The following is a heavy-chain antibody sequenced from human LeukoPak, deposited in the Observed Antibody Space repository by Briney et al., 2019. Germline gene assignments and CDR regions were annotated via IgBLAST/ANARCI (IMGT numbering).Heavy chain of an antibody. D-gene: IGHD2-8*02. CDR2: MSAEGAGT. Sequence: GGSLRLSCAASGFSLNGYWMHWVRQVPGKGLVWVARMSAEGAGTTYADSVKGRFAISRDHSKNTLYLQMNSLTDEDAAVYYCTRVETGRSGLMDVWGRGTTVTVSS. V-gene: IGHV3-74*01. J-gene: IGHJ6*02. CDR3: TRVETGRSGLMDV. CDR1: GFSLNGYW.